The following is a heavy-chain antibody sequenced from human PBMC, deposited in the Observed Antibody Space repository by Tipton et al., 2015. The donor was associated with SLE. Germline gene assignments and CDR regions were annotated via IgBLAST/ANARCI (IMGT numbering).Heavy chain of an antibody. J-gene: IGHJ4*02. CDR3: TRGYCSDGVCYGFGFFDY. CDR2: IDHSGVT. D-gene: IGHD2-8*01. CDR1: GRSFIGSY. V-gene: IGHV4-34*01. Sequence: TLSLTCAVYGRSFIGSYWTWIRQPPGKGLEWIGDIDHSGVTHYNPSLKSRVTISRDTSGNQFSLNLSSVTASDTAVYFCTRGYCSDGVCYGFGFFDYWGQGYLVTVSS.